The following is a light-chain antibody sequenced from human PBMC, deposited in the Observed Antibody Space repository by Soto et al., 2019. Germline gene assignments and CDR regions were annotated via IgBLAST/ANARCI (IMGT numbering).Light chain of an antibody. J-gene: IGLJ1*01. CDR1: SSDVGAYNF. CDR2: NVY. Sequence: QSALTQPASVSGSPGQSITISCTGTSSDVGAYNFVSWQQQHPGKAPKLMIYNVYDRPSGISYRFSGSKSGNTASLTISGLQGEDEADCYCSAYTVSRTYVFGTGTKVTVL. CDR3: SAYTVSRTYV. V-gene: IGLV2-14*03.